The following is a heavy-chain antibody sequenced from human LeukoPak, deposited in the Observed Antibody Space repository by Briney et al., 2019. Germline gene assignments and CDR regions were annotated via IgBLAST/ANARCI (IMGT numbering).Heavy chain of an antibody. D-gene: IGHD1-14*01. CDR2: IHHSGST. J-gene: IGHJ4*02. CDR1: GYSISSGYY. CDR3: ARRPDTYQDY. Sequence: SETLSLTCSVSGYSISSGYYWGWIRQPPGKGLEWIGTIHHSGSTYYNSSLKSRVTISVDTSKNQFSLKLSSVTAADTAVYYCARRPDTYQDYWGQGTLVTVSS. V-gene: IGHV4-38-2*02.